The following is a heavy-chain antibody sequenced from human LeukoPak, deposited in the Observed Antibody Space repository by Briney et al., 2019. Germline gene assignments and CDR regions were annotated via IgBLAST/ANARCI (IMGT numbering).Heavy chain of an antibody. J-gene: IGHJ4*02. CDR3: AKVGESGGVWKYYFDY. CDR1: GFTFSSYA. CDR2: ISGGGGST. D-gene: IGHD2-15*01. V-gene: IGHV3-23*01. Sequence: GGSLRLSCAASGFTFSSYAMSWVRQAPGKVLEWVSGISGGGGSTYYADSVKGRFTISRDNSKNTLYLQMNSLRAEDTAVYYCAKVGESGGVWKYYFDYWGQGTLVTVSS.